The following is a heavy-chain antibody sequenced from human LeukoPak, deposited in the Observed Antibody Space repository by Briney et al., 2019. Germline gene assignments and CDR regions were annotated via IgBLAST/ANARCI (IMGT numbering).Heavy chain of an antibody. J-gene: IGHJ6*03. Sequence: ASVKVSCKASGYTFTSYDINWVRQATGQGLEWMGWMNPNSGNTGYAQKFQGRVTMTRNTSISTAYMELSSLRSEDTAVYYCARGRDARAISYYYCYMDVWGKGTTVTVSS. CDR3: ARGRDARAISYYYCYMDV. V-gene: IGHV1-8*01. CDR2: MNPNSGNT. CDR1: GYTFTSYD. D-gene: IGHD2-2*01.